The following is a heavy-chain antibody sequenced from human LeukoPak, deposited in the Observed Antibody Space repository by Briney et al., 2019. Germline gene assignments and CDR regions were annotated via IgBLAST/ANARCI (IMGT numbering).Heavy chain of an antibody. CDR2: ISSSSSTI. CDR1: GFTVSSNY. J-gene: IGHJ4*02. Sequence: GGSLRLSCAASGFTVSSNYMSWVRQAPGKGLEWVSYISSSSSTIYYADSVKGRFTISRDNSKNTLYLQMNSLRAEDTAVYYCARDGDYYDSSGSYWGQGTLVTVSS. CDR3: ARDGDYYDSSGSY. D-gene: IGHD3-22*01. V-gene: IGHV3-48*01.